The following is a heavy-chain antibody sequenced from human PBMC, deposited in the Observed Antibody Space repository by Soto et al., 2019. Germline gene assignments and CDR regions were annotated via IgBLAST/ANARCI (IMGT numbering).Heavy chain of an antibody. J-gene: IGHJ4*02. V-gene: IGHV3-30*18. CDR2: ISYDGSNK. D-gene: IGHD1-26*01. CDR3: AKDVGSQSYYYFDY. CDR1: GFTFSSYG. Sequence: PGGSLRLSCAASGFTFSSYGMHWVRQAPGKGLEWVAVISYDGSNKYYADSVKGRFTISRDNSKNTLYLQMNSLRAEDTAVYYCAKDVGSQSYYYFDYWGQGTLVTGSS.